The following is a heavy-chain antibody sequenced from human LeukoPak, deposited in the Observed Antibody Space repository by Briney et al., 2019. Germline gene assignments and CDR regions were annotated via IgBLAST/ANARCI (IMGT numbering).Heavy chain of an antibody. CDR1: RFSLSRYI. Sequence: GGSLRLSRAASRFSLSRYIVKWLHQAPGKGLEWVSSISSCNIYIYYADSVKGRFTISRDNAKNSLFLQMCCLVCAEPAVYYCARHAVGQHRAFDYWGQGTLVTVSS. D-gene: IGHD4-23*01. CDR3: ARHAVGQHRAFDY. J-gene: IGHJ4*02. CDR2: ISSCNIYI. V-gene: IGHV3-21*01.